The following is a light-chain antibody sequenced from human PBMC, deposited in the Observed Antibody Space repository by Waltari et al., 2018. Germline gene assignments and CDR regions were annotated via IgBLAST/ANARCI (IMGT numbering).Light chain of an antibody. CDR2: AAS. Sequence: DIQMTQSPSSLSASVGDRVPITCRASQTISSNLTWYQQQPGKAPKLLIYAASTLQSGVPSRFSGSGSGTDFILTISSLQPEDFATYYCQHSYGSSGTFGQGTKVAIK. J-gene: IGKJ1*01. CDR3: QHSYGSSGT. CDR1: QTISSN. V-gene: IGKV1-39*01.